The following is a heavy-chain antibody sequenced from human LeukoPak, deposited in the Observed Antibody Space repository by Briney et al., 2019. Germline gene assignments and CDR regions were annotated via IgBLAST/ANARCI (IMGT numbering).Heavy chain of an antibody. CDR1: GGTFSSYT. D-gene: IGHD2-2*02. Sequence: SVKVSCKASGGTFSSYTISWVRQAPGQGLEWMGGIIPIFGTTTYAQKFQGRVTVITDASTSTVYMELSSLGSEDTAVYYCARWAGFCTTNNCYNPFVYWGQGTLVTVSS. CDR3: ARWAGFCTTNNCYNPFVY. J-gene: IGHJ4*02. CDR2: IIPIFGTT. V-gene: IGHV1-69*05.